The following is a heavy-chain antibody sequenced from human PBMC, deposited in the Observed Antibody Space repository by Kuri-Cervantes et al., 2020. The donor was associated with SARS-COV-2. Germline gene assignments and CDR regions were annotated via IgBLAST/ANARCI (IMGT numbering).Heavy chain of an antibody. V-gene: IGHV3-30*02. D-gene: IGHD3-3*01. CDR3: AKDPVYRGTYDLGKLDS. CDR2: LRYDGGEK. J-gene: IGHJ4*02. CDR1: GFTFSSYG. Sequence: GEFLKISCAASGFTFSSYGMHWVRQAPGKGLEWVTFLRYDGGEKHYADSVKGRLTISRDNSKNTLYLEMNSLRVEDTAVYYCAKDPVYRGTYDLGKLDSWGRGTLVTVSS.